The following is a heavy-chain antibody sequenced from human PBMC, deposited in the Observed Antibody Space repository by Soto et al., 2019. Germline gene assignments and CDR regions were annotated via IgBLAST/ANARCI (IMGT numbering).Heavy chain of an antibody. J-gene: IGHJ4*02. D-gene: IGHD6-13*01. CDR1: GGSVNIGTYY. Sequence: SEMLSLTCTVPGGSVNIGTYYWSWIRQHPGKGLEWIGYIYYSGSTYYNPSLKSRVTISVDTSKDQFSLKLSSVTAADTAVYYSARADMGGSSWPFDYWGQGTLVTVSS. CDR2: IYYSGST. V-gene: IGHV4-31*03. CDR3: ARADMGGSSWPFDY.